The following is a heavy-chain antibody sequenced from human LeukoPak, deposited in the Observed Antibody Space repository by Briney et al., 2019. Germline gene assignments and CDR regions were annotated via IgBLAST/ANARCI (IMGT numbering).Heavy chain of an antibody. CDR3: AKIHIGTSEVPVDY. V-gene: IGHV3-30*02. Sequence: SGGSLRLSCAASGFTFSSYGMHWVRQAPGKWLEWVAYIWYDGSDTRYTDSVKGRFTISRDNSKNTLHLQMNSLRADDTAVYYCAKIHIGTSEVPVDYWGRGTLVTVSS. CDR2: IWYDGSDT. CDR1: GFTFSSYG. D-gene: IGHD5-12*01. J-gene: IGHJ4*02.